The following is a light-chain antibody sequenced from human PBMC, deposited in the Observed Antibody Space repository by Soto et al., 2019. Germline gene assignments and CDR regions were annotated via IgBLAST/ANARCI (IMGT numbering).Light chain of an antibody. Sequence: DIQMTQSPSSLSAYVGDRVTITCRASQSITIYLNWYQQKPGEAPNLLIFGASTLHSGVPSRFSGSGSGTECTLTISSLQPEDFETYYCLQHKSYTRTFGQGTKVDIK. CDR3: LQHKSYTRT. J-gene: IGKJ1*01. CDR1: QSITIY. CDR2: GAS. V-gene: IGKV1-17*01.